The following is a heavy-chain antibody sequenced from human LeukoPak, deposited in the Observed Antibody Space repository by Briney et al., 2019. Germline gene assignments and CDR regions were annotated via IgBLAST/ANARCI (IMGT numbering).Heavy chain of an antibody. D-gene: IGHD6-13*01. J-gene: IGHJ4*02. CDR3: ARGSEYSSSWGGVDY. CDR2: IHYSGKT. V-gene: IGHV4-39*07. CDR1: SGSISSGAYY. Sequence: SETLSLTCTVSSGSISSGAYYWGWIRQPPGKGLEWIGTIHYSGKTYYNPSLKSRITISVDTSKNQFSLKLSSVTAADTAVYYCARGSEYSSSWGGVDYWGQGTLVTVSS.